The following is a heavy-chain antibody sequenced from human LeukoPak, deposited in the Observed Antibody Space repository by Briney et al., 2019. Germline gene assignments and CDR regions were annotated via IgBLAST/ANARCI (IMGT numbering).Heavy chain of an antibody. D-gene: IGHD5-18*01. Sequence: SVKVSCKASGGTFNNYTISWVRQAPGQGLEWMGGIIPIFGTANYAQKFQGRVTITADKSTSTAYMELSSLRSEDTAVYYCARSLDTAMVHPTTYYYYYYMDVWGKGTTVTVSS. CDR2: IIPIFGTA. V-gene: IGHV1-69*06. J-gene: IGHJ6*03. CDR3: ARSLDTAMVHPTTYYYYYYMDV. CDR1: GGTFNNYT.